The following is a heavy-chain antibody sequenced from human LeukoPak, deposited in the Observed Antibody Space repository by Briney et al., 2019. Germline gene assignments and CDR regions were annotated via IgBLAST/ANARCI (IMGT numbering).Heavy chain of an antibody. Sequence: SETLSLTCTVSGGSISSGDYYWSWIRQPPGKGLEWIGYIYYSGSTYYNPSLKSRVTISVDTSKNQFSLKLSSVTAAGTAVYYCAKGNYDFWSGYLKMLDYWGQGTLVTVSS. V-gene: IGHV4-30-4*01. CDR3: AKGNYDFWSGYLKMLDY. CDR1: GGSISSGDYY. D-gene: IGHD3-3*01. CDR2: IYYSGST. J-gene: IGHJ4*02.